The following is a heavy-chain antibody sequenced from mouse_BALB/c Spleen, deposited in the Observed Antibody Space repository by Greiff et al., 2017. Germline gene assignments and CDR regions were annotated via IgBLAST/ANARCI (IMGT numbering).Heavy chain of an antibody. CDR2: ISSGGGST. CDR3: ARHLGDYFDY. V-gene: IGHV5-12-1*01. D-gene: IGHD4-1*01. Sequence: EVKLQESGGGLVKPGGSLKLSCAASGFAFSSYDMSWVRQTPEKRLEWVAYISSGGGSTYYPDTVKGRFTISRDNAKNTLYLQMSSLKSEDTAMYYCARHLGDYFDYWGQGTTLTVSS. CDR1: GFAFSSYD. J-gene: IGHJ2*01.